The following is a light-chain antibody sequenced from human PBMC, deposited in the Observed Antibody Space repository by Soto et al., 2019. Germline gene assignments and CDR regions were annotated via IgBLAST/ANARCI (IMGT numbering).Light chain of an antibody. CDR2: EVN. Sequence: QSALTQPASVSGSPGQSVTISCTGPRSDIGDSNFISWYQHSPGKAPRLLIYEVNNRPSGVSKRFSGSKAGNTASLTTSGLQAEDEADYFCSSFTSSNSEVFGTGTKVTVL. CDR1: RSDIGDSNF. V-gene: IGLV2-14*01. J-gene: IGLJ1*01. CDR3: SSFTSSNSEV.